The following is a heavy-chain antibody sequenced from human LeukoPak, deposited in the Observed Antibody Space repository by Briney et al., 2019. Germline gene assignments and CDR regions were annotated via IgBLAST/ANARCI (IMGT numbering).Heavy chain of an antibody. D-gene: IGHD2-15*01. Sequence: GGSLILSCAASGFTFSSYGMHWVRQAPGKGLEWVAVIWYDGSNKYYADSVKGRFTISRDNSKNTLYLQMNSLRAEDTAVYYCARDIGLEDVWGKGTTVTVSS. J-gene: IGHJ6*04. CDR2: IWYDGSNK. CDR1: GFTFSSYG. V-gene: IGHV3-33*01. CDR3: ARDIGLEDV.